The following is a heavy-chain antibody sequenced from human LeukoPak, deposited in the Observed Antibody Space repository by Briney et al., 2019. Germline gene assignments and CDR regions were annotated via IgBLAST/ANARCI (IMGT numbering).Heavy chain of an antibody. CDR2: ISGSGGST. Sequence: SGGSLRLSCAASGFTFSSYAMSWVRQAPGKGLEWVSGISGSGGSTYYADSVKGRFTISRDNSKNTLYLQMNSLRAEDTAEYYCAKRGYNWNDAFDYWGQGTLVTVSS. D-gene: IGHD1-1*01. CDR1: GFTFSSYA. J-gene: IGHJ4*02. CDR3: AKRGYNWNDAFDY. V-gene: IGHV3-23*01.